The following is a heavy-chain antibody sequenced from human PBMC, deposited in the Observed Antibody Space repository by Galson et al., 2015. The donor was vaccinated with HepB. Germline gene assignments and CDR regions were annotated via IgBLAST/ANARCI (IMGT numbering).Heavy chain of an antibody. CDR1: GFTFRSYA. CDR2: IGDSGGDT. Sequence: SLRLSCAASGFTFRSYAMSWVRQAPGKGLEWVSAIGDSGGDTYYADSVKGRFTISRDNSRNTLYLQMNSLRGEDTAVYYCARRGVIFNRGQGTMVTVSS. J-gene: IGHJ4*02. D-gene: IGHD3-16*02. V-gene: IGHV3-23*01. CDR3: ARRGVIFN.